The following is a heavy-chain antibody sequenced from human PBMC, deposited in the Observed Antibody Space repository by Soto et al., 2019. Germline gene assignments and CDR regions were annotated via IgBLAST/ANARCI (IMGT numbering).Heavy chain of an antibody. J-gene: IGHJ4*02. Sequence: SETLSLTCAVYGGSFSGYYWSWIRQPPGKGLEWIGEINHSGSTNYNPSLKSRVTISVDTSKNQFSLKLSSVTAADTAVYYCARRQFMITFGGVPFDYWGQGTLVTVSS. CDR2: INHSGST. CDR3: ARRQFMITFGGVPFDY. D-gene: IGHD3-16*01. V-gene: IGHV4-34*01. CDR1: GGSFSGYY.